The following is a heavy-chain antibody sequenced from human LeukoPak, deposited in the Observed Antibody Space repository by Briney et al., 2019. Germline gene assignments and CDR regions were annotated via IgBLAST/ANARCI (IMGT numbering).Heavy chain of an antibody. CDR3: AHRPRSVYDSFDY. Sequence: SGPTLAKPTQTLTLTCTFSGFSLSTSGVGVGWIRQPPSKALEWLALIYLNEEKRYSPSLRSSLTLSKDTPKSQVVLTMTNMDPVDTATYYCAHRPRSVYDSFDYWGQGTLVTVSS. V-gene: IGHV2-5*01. J-gene: IGHJ4*02. CDR1: GFSLSTSGVG. D-gene: IGHD5/OR15-5a*01. CDR2: IYLNEEK.